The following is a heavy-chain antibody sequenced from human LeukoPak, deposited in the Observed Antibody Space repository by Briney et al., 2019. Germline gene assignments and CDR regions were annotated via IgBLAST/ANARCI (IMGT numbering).Heavy chain of an antibody. V-gene: IGHV3-9*01. D-gene: IGHD3-10*01. CDR3: AKDLGSGSYPSSFFDY. Sequence: GGSLRLSCAASGFTVDDYAMHWVRQAPGKGLEWVSGISWNSGSIGYADSVKGRFTISRDNAKNSLYLQMNSLRAEDTGLYYCAKDLGSGSYPSSFFDYWGQGTLVTVSS. CDR1: GFTVDDYA. CDR2: ISWNSGSI. J-gene: IGHJ4*02.